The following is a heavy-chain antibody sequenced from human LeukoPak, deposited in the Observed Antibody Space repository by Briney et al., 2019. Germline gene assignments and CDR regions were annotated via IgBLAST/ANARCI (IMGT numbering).Heavy chain of an antibody. Sequence: GGSLRLSCAASGFTFSSYAMSWVRQAPGQGLERVSAISGSGGSTYYADSVKGRFTISRDNSKNTLYLQMNSLRAEDTAAYYCAKDLRLAWWERDYWGQGTLVTVSS. CDR1: GFTFSSYA. V-gene: IGHV3-23*01. CDR3: AKDLRLAWWERDY. CDR2: ISGSGGST. J-gene: IGHJ4*02. D-gene: IGHD1-26*01.